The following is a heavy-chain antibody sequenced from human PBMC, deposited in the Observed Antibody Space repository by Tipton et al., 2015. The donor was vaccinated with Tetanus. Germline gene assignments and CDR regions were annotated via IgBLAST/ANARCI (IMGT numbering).Heavy chain of an antibody. J-gene: IGHJ3*01. CDR1: GGSISDYS. CDR2: VSYSGRT. D-gene: IGHD2-8*01. Sequence: TLSLTCTVSGGSISDYSWNWIRQPPGKGLEWLAYVSYSGRTNSNYSLKSRITISQDTSKNQFSLRLTSVTAADTAVYFCARRSYCTSTRCFDAFDLWGPGTRVSVSS. CDR3: ARRSYCTSTRCFDAFDL. V-gene: IGHV4-59*01.